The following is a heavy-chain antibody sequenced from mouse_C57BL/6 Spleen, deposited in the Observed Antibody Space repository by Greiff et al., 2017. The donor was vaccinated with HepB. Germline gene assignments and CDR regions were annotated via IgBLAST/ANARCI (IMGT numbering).Heavy chain of an antibody. Sequence: EVKLVESGGGLVKPGGSLKLSCAASGFTFSSYAMSWVRQTPEKRLEWVATISDGGSYTYYPDNVKGRFTISRDNAKNNLYLQMSHLKSEDTAMYYCARDRDYSNYEAWFAYWGQGTLVTVSA. J-gene: IGHJ3*01. CDR2: ISDGGSYT. CDR3: ARDRDYSNYEAWFAY. D-gene: IGHD2-5*01. CDR1: GFTFSSYA. V-gene: IGHV5-4*01.